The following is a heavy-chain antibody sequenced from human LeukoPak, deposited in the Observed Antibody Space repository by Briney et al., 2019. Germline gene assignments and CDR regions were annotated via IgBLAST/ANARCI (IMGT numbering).Heavy chain of an antibody. CDR3: ARLQSNYYYGMDV. Sequence: SETLSLTCTVSGGSIGGYYWSWIRQPPGKGLEWIGYIYYSGSTNYNPSLKSRVTISVDTSKNQFSLKLSSVTAADTAVYYCARLQSNYYYGMDVWGQGTTVTVSS. CDR1: GGSIGGYY. D-gene: IGHD6-6*01. J-gene: IGHJ6*02. V-gene: IGHV4-59*01. CDR2: IYYSGST.